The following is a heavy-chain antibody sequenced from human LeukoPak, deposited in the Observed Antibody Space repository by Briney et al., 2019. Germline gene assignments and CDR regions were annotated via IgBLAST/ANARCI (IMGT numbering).Heavy chain of an antibody. V-gene: IGHV4-34*01. CDR1: GGSFTGYY. CDR3: ARGRVRRIVGATQPWYY. CDR2: INHGGST. J-gene: IGHJ4*02. D-gene: IGHD1-26*01. Sequence: SETLSLTCAVYGGSFTGYYWRWIRQPPGQGLEWIGEINHGGSTKYNPSLKSRVSISVDTSTNQFFLRLTSVTAADTAVYYCARGRVRRIVGATQPWYYWGQGTLVTVSS.